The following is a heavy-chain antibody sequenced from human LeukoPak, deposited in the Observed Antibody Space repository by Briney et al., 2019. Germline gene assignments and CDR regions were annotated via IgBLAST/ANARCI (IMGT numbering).Heavy chain of an antibody. CDR2: ISSDGGST. V-gene: IGHV3-64*01. CDR1: GLTLSSYA. D-gene: IGHD3-16*01. Sequence: GGSLRLSCAASGLTLSSYAMHWVRQAPGKGLEYVSGISSDGGSTYYANSVKGRFTISRDNSRNTLYLQMGSLRFEDMGVYYCARGGTYTANTLSAYWGQGTLVTVSS. CDR3: ARGGTYTANTLSAY. J-gene: IGHJ4*02.